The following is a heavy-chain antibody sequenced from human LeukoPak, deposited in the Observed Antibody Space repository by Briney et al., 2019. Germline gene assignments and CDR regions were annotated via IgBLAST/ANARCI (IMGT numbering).Heavy chain of an antibody. J-gene: IGHJ5*02. V-gene: IGHV1-18*01. D-gene: IGHD1-14*01. Sequence: ASVKVSCRASGYTFTNSDITWVRQAPGQGLVWMGRISTSNGDTNYAAKLQGRVTMTTDTSTSTVYMELGSLTFDDTAVYFCARDPYHRLGPPLDLWGQGTLVTVSS. CDR1: GYTFTNSD. CDR3: ARDPYHRLGPPLDL. CDR2: ISTSNGDT.